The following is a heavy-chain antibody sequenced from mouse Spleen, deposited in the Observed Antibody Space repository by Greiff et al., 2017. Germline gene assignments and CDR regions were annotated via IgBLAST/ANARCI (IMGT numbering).Heavy chain of an antibody. CDR1: GYTFTSYW. CDR2: IYPSDSET. J-gene: IGHJ4*01. CDR3: AREGGNAYAMDY. D-gene: IGHD1-1*02. V-gene: IGHV1-61*01. Sequence: QVQLQQPGAELVRPGSSVKLSCKASGYTFTSYWMDWVKQRPGQGLEWIGNIYPSDSETHYNQKFKDKATLTVDKSSSTAYMQLSSLTSEDSAVYYCAREGGNAYAMDYWGQGTSVTVSS.